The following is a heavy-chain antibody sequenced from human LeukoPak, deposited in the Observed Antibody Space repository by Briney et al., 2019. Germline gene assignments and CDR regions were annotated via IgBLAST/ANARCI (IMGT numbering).Heavy chain of an antibody. D-gene: IGHD3-9*01. CDR3: ARDPQGLRYFDWTGDY. CDR2: ISSSSSYI. Sequence: GGSLRLSCAASGFTFSSYAMSWVRQAPGKGLEWVSSISSSSSYIYYADSVKGRFTISRDNAKNSLYLQMNSLRAEDTAVYYCARDPQGLRYFDWTGDYWGQGTLVTVSS. J-gene: IGHJ4*02. V-gene: IGHV3-21*01. CDR1: GFTFSSYA.